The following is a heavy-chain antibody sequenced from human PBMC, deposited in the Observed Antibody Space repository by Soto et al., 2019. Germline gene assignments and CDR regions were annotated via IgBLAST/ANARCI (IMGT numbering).Heavy chain of an antibody. D-gene: IGHD3-16*02. V-gene: IGHV1-3*01. CDR1: GYTFTSYA. J-gene: IGHJ5*02. Sequence: ASVKVSCKASGYTFTSYAMHWVRQAPGQRLEWMGWINAGNGNTKYSQKFQGRVTITRDTSASTAYMELSSLRSEDTAVYYCAGAGFCFVLGSYRYHNWFDPWGQGTLVTVSS. CDR3: AGAGFCFVLGSYRYHNWFDP. CDR2: INAGNGNT.